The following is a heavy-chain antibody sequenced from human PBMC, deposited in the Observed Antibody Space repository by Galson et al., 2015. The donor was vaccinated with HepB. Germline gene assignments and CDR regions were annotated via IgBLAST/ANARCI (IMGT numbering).Heavy chain of an antibody. V-gene: IGHV3-30*18. CDR3: AKDSANGNYVGDAGADCAFDI. D-gene: IGHD3-16*01. CDR1: GFTFTSYG. Sequence: SLRLSCAASGFTFTSYGMHWVRQAPGKGLEWVALISYDGSNEYYADSVKGRFTISRDNSKNTLYLQMNSLTTEDTAVYYCAKDSANGNYVGDAGADCAFDIWGQGTLVTVSS. J-gene: IGHJ3*02. CDR2: ISYDGSNE.